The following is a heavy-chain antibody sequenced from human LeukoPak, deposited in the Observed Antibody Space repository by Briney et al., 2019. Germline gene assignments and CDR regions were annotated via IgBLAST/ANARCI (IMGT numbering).Heavy chain of an antibody. J-gene: IGHJ4*02. CDR2: ISAGGSDT. V-gene: IGHV3-23*01. Sequence: GGSLRLSCAASGFTFSNSAMTWVRQAPGKGLEWVSAISAGGSDTIYTDSVKDRFTISRDNSKNTLYLQMNSLRAEDTAVYYCAKGGNSAPLDYWGQGTLVAVSS. CDR1: GFTFSNSA. D-gene: IGHD1-7*01. CDR3: AKGGNSAPLDY.